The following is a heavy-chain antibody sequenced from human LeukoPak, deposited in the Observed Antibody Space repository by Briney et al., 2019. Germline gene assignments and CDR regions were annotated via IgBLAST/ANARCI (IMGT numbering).Heavy chain of an antibody. J-gene: IGHJ6*02. D-gene: IGHD6-13*01. CDR3: ARGAHAPYSSSWYRYYYYGMDV. Sequence: SETLSLTCAVYGGSFNGYYWSWIRQPPGKGLEWIGEINHSGSTNYNPSLKSRVTISVDTSKNQFSLKLSSVTAADTAVYYCARGAHAPYSSSWYRYYYYGMDVWGQGTTVTVSS. V-gene: IGHV4-34*01. CDR1: GGSFNGYY. CDR2: INHSGST.